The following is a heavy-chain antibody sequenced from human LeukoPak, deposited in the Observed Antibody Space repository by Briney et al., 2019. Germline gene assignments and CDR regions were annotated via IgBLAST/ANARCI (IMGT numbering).Heavy chain of an antibody. J-gene: IGHJ4*02. Sequence: GGSLRLSCVVSGFTFSDYWMSWVRQAPGKGLEWVATIKIDGSEIYYVDSVKGRFTISRDNARNSVYLQMNSLRGEDTAIYYCAREGTLRAHWDPFDYWGQATLVTVSS. CDR1: GFTFSDYW. CDR3: AREGTLRAHWDPFDY. V-gene: IGHV3-7*01. D-gene: IGHD7-27*01. CDR2: IKIDGSEI.